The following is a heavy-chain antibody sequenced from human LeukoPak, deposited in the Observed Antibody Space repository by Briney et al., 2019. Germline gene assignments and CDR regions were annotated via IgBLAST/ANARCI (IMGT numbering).Heavy chain of an antibody. J-gene: IGHJ4*02. CDR3: ARDGSSWYPAYYFDY. V-gene: IGHV1-2*02. CDR1: GYTFTSYA. D-gene: IGHD6-13*01. CDR2: INPNSGGT. Sequence: ASVKVSCKASGYTFTSYAMNWVRQAPGQGLEWMGWINPNSGGTNYAQKFQGRVTMTRDTSISTAYMELSRLRSDDTAVYYCARDGSSWYPAYYFDYWGQGTLVTVSS.